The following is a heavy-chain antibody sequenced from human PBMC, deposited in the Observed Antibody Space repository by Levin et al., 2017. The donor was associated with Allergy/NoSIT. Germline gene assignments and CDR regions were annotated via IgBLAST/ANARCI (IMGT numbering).Heavy chain of an antibody. J-gene: IGHJ3*02. D-gene: IGHD1/OR15-1a*01. V-gene: IGHV3-74*01. CDR3: ARVHANNVKSDAFDI. CDR2: INSDGSST. CDR1: GFTFSSYW. Sequence: GESLKISCAASGFTFSSYWMHWVRQAPGKGLVWVSRINSDGSSTSYADSVKGRFTISRDNAKNTLYLQMNSLRAEDTAVYYCARVHANNVKSDAFDIWGQGTMVTVSS.